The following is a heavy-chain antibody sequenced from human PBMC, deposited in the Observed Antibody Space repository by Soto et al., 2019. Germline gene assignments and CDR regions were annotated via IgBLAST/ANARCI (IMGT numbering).Heavy chain of an antibody. CDR1: GSTFTRYS. Sequence: PGGSLRLSCAASGSTFTRYSMNWVRQAPGKGLEWVSSISSTTNYIYYGDSMKGRFTSSRDNAKNSLYLEMNSLRAEDTAVYYCARESEDLTSNFGYWGQGTLVTVSS. V-gene: IGHV3-21*06. CDR3: ARESEDLTSNFGY. CDR2: ISSTTNYI. J-gene: IGHJ4*02.